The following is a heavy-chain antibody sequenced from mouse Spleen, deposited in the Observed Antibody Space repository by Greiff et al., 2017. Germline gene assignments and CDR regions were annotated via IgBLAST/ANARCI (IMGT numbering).Heavy chain of an antibody. CDR3: ARHGDGSIAWFAY. Sequence: EVMLVESGGGLVKPGGSLKLSCAASGFAFSSYDMSWVRQTPEKRLEWVATISSGGSYTYYPDSVKGRFTISRDNARNTLYLQMSSLRSEDTALYYCARHGDGSIAWFAYWGQGTLVTVSA. J-gene: IGHJ3*01. V-gene: IGHV5-9*02. D-gene: IGHD2-3*01. CDR1: GFAFSSYD. CDR2: ISSGGSYT.